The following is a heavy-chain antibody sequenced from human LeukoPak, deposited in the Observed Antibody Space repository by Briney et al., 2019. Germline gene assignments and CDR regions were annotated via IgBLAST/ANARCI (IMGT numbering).Heavy chain of an antibody. D-gene: IGHD2-8*01. Sequence: PGGSLRLSCAASGFTFSSYAMHWVRRAPGKGLEWVANINQDGSQTFYVDSVKGRFTISRDNPGNSVYLQMNSLRAEDTAVYYCARLMFLWPPIYFDYWGQGTLVTVS. CDR2: INQDGSQT. J-gene: IGHJ4*02. CDR3: ARLMFLWPPIYFDY. CDR1: GFTFSSYA. V-gene: IGHV3-7*01.